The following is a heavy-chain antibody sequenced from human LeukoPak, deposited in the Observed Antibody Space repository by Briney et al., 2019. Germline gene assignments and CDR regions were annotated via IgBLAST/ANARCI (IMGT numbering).Heavy chain of an antibody. D-gene: IGHD6-13*01. J-gene: IGHJ4*02. CDR3: ARGTIAAAGYHYFDY. Sequence: PGGSLRLSCAASGFIFSHFSMNWVRQAPGEGLEWLSYISSSSVTTYYTDSVKGRFTVSRDNAKESLNLQMNSLRAEDTAVYYCARGTIAAAGYHYFDYWGQGTQVTVSS. CDR2: ISSSSVTT. V-gene: IGHV3-48*01. CDR1: GFIFSHFS.